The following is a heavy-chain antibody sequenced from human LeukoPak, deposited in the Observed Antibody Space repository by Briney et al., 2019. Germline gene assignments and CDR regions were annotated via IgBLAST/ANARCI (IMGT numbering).Heavy chain of an antibody. V-gene: IGHV3-53*01. Sequence: GGSLRLSCAASGFTVSNNYMDWVRHPARKVMEWVSVIYSGGNTYYADSVKGRFTISRDNSKNTLYLQINSLRAEDTAVYYCARGTRYISFQYWGQGTLVTVSS. D-gene: IGHD3-16*02. CDR2: IYSGGNT. CDR3: ARGTRYISFQY. CDR1: GFTVSNNY. J-gene: IGHJ1*01.